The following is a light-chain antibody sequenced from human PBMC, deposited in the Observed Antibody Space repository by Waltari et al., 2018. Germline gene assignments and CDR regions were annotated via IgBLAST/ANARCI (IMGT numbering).Light chain of an antibody. CDR3: NSYASSNTRV. Sequence: QSALTQAASVSGSPGQPITISCTGTSRDIGSSNYVSWYQQHPGKAPKLMIYDVSKRPSGVSNRFSGSKSGNTASLTISGLQAEDEADYYCNSYASSNTRVFGGGTKLTVL. CDR1: SRDIGSSNY. V-gene: IGLV2-14*03. J-gene: IGLJ3*02. CDR2: DVS.